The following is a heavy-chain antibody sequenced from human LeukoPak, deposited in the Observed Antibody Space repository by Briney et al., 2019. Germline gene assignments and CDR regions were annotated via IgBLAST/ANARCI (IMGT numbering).Heavy chain of an antibody. CDR1: GFTFSDYY. D-gene: IGHD1-26*01. Sequence: GGSLRLSCAASGFTFSDYYMSWIRQAPGKGLEWGSYISSSGSTIYYADSVKGRFTISRDNAKNSLYLQMNSLRAQDTAVYYCPRLIGNSGSQNWFDPWGQGTLVTVSS. CDR2: ISSSGSTI. V-gene: IGHV3-11*01. J-gene: IGHJ5*02. CDR3: PRLIGNSGSQNWFDP.